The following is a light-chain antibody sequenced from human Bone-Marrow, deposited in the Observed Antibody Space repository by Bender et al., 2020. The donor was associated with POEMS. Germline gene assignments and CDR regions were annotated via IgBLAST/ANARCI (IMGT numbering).Light chain of an antibody. CDR3: CSYAGTSWV. V-gene: IGLV2-11*01. CDR2: DVT. CDR1: SSDIGGYNY. Sequence: QSALTQPASVSGSPGQSITISCTGTSSDIGGYNYVSWYQQHPGKAPKLMISDVTKRPSGVPDRFSGSKSGNTASLTISGLQAEDEADYYCCSYAGTSWVFGGGTKLTVL. J-gene: IGLJ3*02.